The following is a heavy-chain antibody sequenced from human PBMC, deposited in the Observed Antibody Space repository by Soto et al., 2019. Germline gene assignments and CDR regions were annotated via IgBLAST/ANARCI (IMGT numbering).Heavy chain of an antibody. CDR2: IHYGGST. D-gene: IGHD3-22*01. J-gene: IGHJ6*02. CDR3: ARAGLYYYDSSGSGYYYGMDV. V-gene: IGHV4-30-4*01. Sequence: KTSETLSLTCSVSGGSISSADHLWSWIRQPPGKGLEWIGYIHYGGSTYHNASLKSRVTISVDKSKNQFSLKLSSVTAADTAVYYCARAGLYYYDSSGSGYYYGMDVWGQGTTVTVSS. CDR1: GGSISSADHL.